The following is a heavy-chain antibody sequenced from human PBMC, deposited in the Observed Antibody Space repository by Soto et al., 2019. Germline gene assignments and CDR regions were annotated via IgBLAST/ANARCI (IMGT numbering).Heavy chain of an antibody. CDR2: ISCSSSTI. CDR3: AKDQGIVGAVFVVY. J-gene: IGHJ4*02. V-gene: IGHV3-48*01. CDR1: GFTFSRYS. Sequence: PGGSLRLSCAGSGFTFSRYSMNWVRQVPGKGLEWVSYISCSSSTIYYADSVKGRFTISRDNSKNTLYLQMNSLRAEDTAVYYCAKDQGIVGAVFVVYWGQGTLVTVSS. D-gene: IGHD1-26*01.